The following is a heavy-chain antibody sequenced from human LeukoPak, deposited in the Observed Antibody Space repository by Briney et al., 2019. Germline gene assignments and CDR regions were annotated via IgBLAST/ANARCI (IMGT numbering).Heavy chain of an antibody. Sequence: GGSLRLSCAASGFTFSSYAMSWVRQAPGKGLEWVSAISGSGGSTYYADSVKGRFTISRDNSKNTLYLQMNSLRAEDTAVYYCAKDLPVYCSGGSCYDYWFDPLGQGTLVTVSS. V-gene: IGHV3-23*01. CDR1: GFTFSSYA. CDR2: ISGSGGST. D-gene: IGHD2-15*01. J-gene: IGHJ5*02. CDR3: AKDLPVYCSGGSCYDYWFDP.